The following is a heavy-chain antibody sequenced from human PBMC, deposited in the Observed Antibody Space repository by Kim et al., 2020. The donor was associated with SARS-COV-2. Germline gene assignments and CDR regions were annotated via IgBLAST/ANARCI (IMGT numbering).Heavy chain of an antibody. Sequence: KGRFTISSDNSKNTRYLQMNSLRAEDTAVYYCARDTLSGGRYYYYGMDVWGQGTTVTVSS. V-gene: IGHV3-30*07. J-gene: IGHJ6*02. CDR3: ARDTLSGGRYYYYGMDV. D-gene: IGHD1-1*01.